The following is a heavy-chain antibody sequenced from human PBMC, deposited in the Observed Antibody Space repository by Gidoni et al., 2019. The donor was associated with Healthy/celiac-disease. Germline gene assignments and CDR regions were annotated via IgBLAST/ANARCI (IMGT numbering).Heavy chain of an antibody. CDR3: ARDLSYYDFWSGYYSGGDRKTYFDY. CDR1: GFTFSSYS. D-gene: IGHD3-3*01. CDR2: ISSSSSYI. Sequence: EVQLVESGGGLVKPGGSLRLSCAASGFTFSSYSMNWVRQAPGKGLEWVSSISSSSSYIYYADSVKGRFTISRDNAKNSLYLQMNSLRAEDTAVYYCARDLSYYDFWSGYYSGGDRKTYFDYWGQGTLVTVSS. V-gene: IGHV3-21*01. J-gene: IGHJ4*02.